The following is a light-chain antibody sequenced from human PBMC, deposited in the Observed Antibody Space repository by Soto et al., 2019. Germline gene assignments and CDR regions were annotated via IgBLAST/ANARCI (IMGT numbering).Light chain of an antibody. CDR1: QSVSSN. CDR3: QQYNDWPLT. V-gene: IGKV3D-15*01. CDR2: DIS. Sequence: EIVMTQSPATLSVSPGERATLSCRASQSVSSNLAWYQQTPGQAPSLLIYDISARATGIPTRFSGSGSGTEFTLTISSLQSEDFAVYYCQQYNDWPLTFGGGTKVEIK. J-gene: IGKJ4*01.